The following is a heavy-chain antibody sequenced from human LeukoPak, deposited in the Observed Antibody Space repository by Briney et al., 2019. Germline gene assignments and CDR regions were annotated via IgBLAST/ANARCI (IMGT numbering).Heavy chain of an antibody. V-gene: IGHV3-23*01. CDR3: AKDGLRLGELSQLDY. CDR1: GFTFSSYA. CDR2: ISCSGGST. J-gene: IGHJ4*02. Sequence: GGSLRLSCAASGFTFSSYAMSWVRQAPGKGLEWVSAISCSGGSTYYADSVKGRFTISRDNSKNTLYLQMNSLRAEDTAVYYCAKDGLRLGELSQLDYWGQGTLVTVSS. D-gene: IGHD3-16*02.